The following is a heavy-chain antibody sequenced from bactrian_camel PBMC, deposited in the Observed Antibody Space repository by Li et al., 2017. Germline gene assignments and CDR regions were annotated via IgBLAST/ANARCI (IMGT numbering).Heavy chain of an antibody. D-gene: IGHD5*01. CDR3: AAGFFLGENWLCGNLRYDDVH. Sequence: HVQLVESGGGSVQAGESLRLSCNASTSSFTGSGYCMGWFHQPEDIRAGVAAIGSDSTTTYADSVKGRFTISQDAAKNTVYLQMNDLKPEDTAMYYCAAGFFLGENWLCGNLRYDDVHWGQGTQVTVS. J-gene: IGHJ4*01. CDR1: TSSFTGSGYC. V-gene: IGHV3S53*01. CDR2: IGSDSTT.